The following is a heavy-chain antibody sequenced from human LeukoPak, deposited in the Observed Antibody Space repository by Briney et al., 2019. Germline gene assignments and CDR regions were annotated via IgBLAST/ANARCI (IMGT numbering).Heavy chain of an antibody. D-gene: IGHD6-19*01. CDR1: GGTLSSYA. J-gene: IGHJ4*02. V-gene: IGHV1-69*13. Sequence: ASVKVSCKASGGTLSSYAISWVRQAPGQGLEWMGGIIPIFGTANYAQKFQGRVTITADESTSTAYMELSSLRSEDTAVYYCARDVVEDSSEGNWGQRTLVTVSS. CDR2: IIPIFGTA. CDR3: ARDVVEDSSEGN.